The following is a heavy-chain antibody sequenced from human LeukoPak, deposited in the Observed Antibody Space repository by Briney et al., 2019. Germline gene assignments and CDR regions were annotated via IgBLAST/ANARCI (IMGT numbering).Heavy chain of an antibody. V-gene: IGHV3-30*04. Sequence: PGGSLRLSCAASGFTFSSYEMNWVRQAPGKGLEWVAVISYDGSNKYYADSVKGRFTISRDNSKNTLYLQMNSLRAEDTAVYYCARAYCSGGSCYSGYYYMDVWGKGTTVTVSS. J-gene: IGHJ6*03. CDR3: ARAYCSGGSCYSGYYYMDV. CDR1: GFTFSSYE. CDR2: ISYDGSNK. D-gene: IGHD2-15*01.